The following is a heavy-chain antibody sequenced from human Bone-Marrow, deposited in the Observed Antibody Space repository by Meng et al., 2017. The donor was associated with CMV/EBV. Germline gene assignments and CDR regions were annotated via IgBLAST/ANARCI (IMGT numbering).Heavy chain of an antibody. CDR2: INSDGSST. V-gene: IGHV3-74*01. CDR3: ARENDDYRGNWFDP. J-gene: IGHJ5*02. CDR1: GFTFSSYW. D-gene: IGHD4-11*01. Sequence: EVQRVESGGGLVQPGGSLRLSCAASGFTFSSYWMHWVRQAPGKGLVWVSRINSDGSSTSYADSVKGRFTISRDNAKNTLYLQMNSLRAEDTAVYYCARENDDYRGNWFDPWGQGTLVTVSS.